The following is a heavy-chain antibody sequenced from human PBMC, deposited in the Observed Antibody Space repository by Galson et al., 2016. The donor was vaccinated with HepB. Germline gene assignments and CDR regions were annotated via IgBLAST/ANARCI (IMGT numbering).Heavy chain of an antibody. CDR1: GFTFSSYA. CDR2: IWYDGSNK. Sequence: SLRLSCAASGFTFSSYAMHWVRQAPGKGLEWVAVIWYDGSNKYYADSVKGRFTISRDNSKNTLYLQMNSLGAEDTAVYYCAREPRNYDFWSGYPYYFYYGMDVWGQGTTVTVSS. CDR3: AREPRNYDFWSGYPYYFYYGMDV. V-gene: IGHV3-33*01. D-gene: IGHD3-3*01. J-gene: IGHJ6*02.